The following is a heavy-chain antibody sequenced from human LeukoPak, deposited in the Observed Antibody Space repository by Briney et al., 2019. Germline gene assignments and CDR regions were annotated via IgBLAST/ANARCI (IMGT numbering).Heavy chain of an antibody. J-gene: IGHJ5*02. Sequence: SETLSLTCAVYGGSFIGYDWTWIRQPPGKGLEWIGEINHSGGTNYNPSLKSRVTISVDTSKDQFSLKLSSVTAADTAVYYCASLARGGNWFDPWGQGTLVTVSS. CDR2: INHSGGT. V-gene: IGHV4-34*01. D-gene: IGHD6-6*01. CDR1: GGSFIGYD. CDR3: ASLARGGNWFDP.